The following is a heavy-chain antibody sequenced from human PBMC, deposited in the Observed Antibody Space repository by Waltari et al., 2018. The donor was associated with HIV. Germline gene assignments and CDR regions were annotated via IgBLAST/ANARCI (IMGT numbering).Heavy chain of an antibody. Sequence: QITLKESGPTLVKPTQTLSLTCTFPGFSLSTNEVGVGWIRQPPGKALEWLALVYWNDDKRYRPSLKTRLTITKNTSKNQVVLTMTNMDPVDTATYYCAYYTYSTSWFDYWGQGTLVTVSS. V-gene: IGHV2-5*01. J-gene: IGHJ4*02. D-gene: IGHD6-13*01. CDR3: AYYTYSTSWFDY. CDR2: VYWNDDK. CDR1: GFSLSTNEVG.